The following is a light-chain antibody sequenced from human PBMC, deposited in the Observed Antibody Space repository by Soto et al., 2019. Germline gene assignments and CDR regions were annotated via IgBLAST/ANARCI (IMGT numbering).Light chain of an antibody. CDR1: QSLLHSNGFNY. CDR2: LGS. Sequence: DIVMTQSPLSLPVTPGEPASISCRSSQSLLHSNGFNYLDLYLQKPGQSPHRLIYLGSNRASGVPDRFSGSGSDFTLKISRVEAEDVGVYYCMQALQSPLTFGQGTKLEIK. J-gene: IGKJ2*01. CDR3: MQALQSPLT. V-gene: IGKV2-28*01.